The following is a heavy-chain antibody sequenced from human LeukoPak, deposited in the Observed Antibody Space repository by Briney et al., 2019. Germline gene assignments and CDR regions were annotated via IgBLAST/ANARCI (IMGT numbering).Heavy chain of an antibody. V-gene: IGHV4-61*02. D-gene: IGHD2-15*01. CDR3: ARDKCSGGSCYADY. Sequence: SQTLSLTCTVSGGSISSGSYYWSWIQQPAGKGLEWIGRIYTSGSTNYNPSLKSRVTISVDTSKNQFSLKLSSVTAADTAVYYCARDKCSGGSCYADYWGQGTLVTVSS. CDR2: IYTSGST. J-gene: IGHJ4*02. CDR1: GGSISSGSYY.